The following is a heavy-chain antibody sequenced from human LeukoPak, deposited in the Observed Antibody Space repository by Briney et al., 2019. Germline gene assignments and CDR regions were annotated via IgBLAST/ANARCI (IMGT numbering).Heavy chain of an antibody. CDR1: GGSISSYY. V-gene: IGHV4-59*08. CDR3: ARQFPLSGSSRWFDP. J-gene: IGHJ5*02. D-gene: IGHD3-16*02. CDR2: TYYSGST. Sequence: SETLSLTCTVSGGSISSYYWSWIRQPPGKGLEWIGYTYYSGSTNYNPSLKSRVTISVDTSKNQFSLKLSSVTAADTAVYYCARQFPLSGSSRWFDPWGQGTLVTVSS.